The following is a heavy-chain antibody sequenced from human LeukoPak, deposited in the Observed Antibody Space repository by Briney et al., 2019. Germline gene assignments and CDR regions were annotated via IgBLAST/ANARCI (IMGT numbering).Heavy chain of an antibody. V-gene: IGHV3-30-3*01. Sequence: PGGSLRLSCAASGFTFSSYAMHWVRQAPGKGLEWVAVISYDGSNKYYADSVKGRFTISRDNSKNTLYLQMNSLRAEDTAVYYCAREGDRDGYNVWGQGTLVTVSS. J-gene: IGHJ4*02. CDR2: ISYDGSNK. CDR3: AREGDRDGYNV. CDR1: GFTFSSYA. D-gene: IGHD5-24*01.